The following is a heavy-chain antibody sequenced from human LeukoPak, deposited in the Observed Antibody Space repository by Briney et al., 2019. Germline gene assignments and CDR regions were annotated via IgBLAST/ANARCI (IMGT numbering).Heavy chain of an antibody. Sequence: ASVKVSCKASGYTCTSYDINWVRQATGQGLEWMGWMNPNSGNTGYAQKFQGRVTMTRNTSISTAYMELSSLRSEDTAVYYCARGLAYCSGGSCSWFDPWGQGTLVTVSS. J-gene: IGHJ5*02. CDR1: GYTCTSYD. CDR2: MNPNSGNT. V-gene: IGHV1-8*01. CDR3: ARGLAYCSGGSCSWFDP. D-gene: IGHD2-15*01.